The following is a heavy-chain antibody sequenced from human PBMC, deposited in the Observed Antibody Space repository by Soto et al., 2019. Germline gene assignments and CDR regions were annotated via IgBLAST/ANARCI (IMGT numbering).Heavy chain of an antibody. CDR1: GFPFTNYW. D-gene: IGHD2-8*02. V-gene: IGHV3-74*01. CDR3: ACWRHLVRVAPSHFDR. J-gene: IGHJ4*02. CDR2: ISPDGSDV. Sequence: GGSLRLSCGASGFPFTNYWMNWVRQTPGKGLMWVSRISPDGSDVGYADSVEGRFTVSRDNAKNTLYLQMHSLRAEDTAMYYCACWRHLVRVAPSHFDRRGQGTLVTVSS.